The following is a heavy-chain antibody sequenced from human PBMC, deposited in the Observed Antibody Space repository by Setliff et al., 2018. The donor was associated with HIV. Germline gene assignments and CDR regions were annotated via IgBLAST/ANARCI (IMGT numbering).Heavy chain of an antibody. CDR1: GYAFTDYS. Sequence: ASVKVSCKTSGYAFTDYSIHLVRQAPGQGLEWVGRINPDSRGTKYAQTFQGRVTMTRDTSVSTAYMELSRLKSDDTAVFYFERGVKGIATTGKYYFDYWGQGTLVTVSS. D-gene: IGHD6-13*01. CDR3: ERGVKGIATTGKYYFDY. CDR2: INPDSRGT. J-gene: IGHJ4*02. V-gene: IGHV1-2*06.